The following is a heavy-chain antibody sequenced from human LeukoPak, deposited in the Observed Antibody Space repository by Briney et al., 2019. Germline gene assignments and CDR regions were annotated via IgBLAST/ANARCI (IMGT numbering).Heavy chain of an antibody. CDR1: GGSFSGYY. Sequence: SETLSLTCAGYGGSFSGYYWSWIRQPPGKGLEWIGEINHSGSTNYNPSLKSRVTISVDTSKNQFSLKLSSVTAADTAVYYCARDRVGQQLVGRNYYYYYMDVWGKGTTVTISS. J-gene: IGHJ6*03. D-gene: IGHD6-13*01. CDR2: INHSGST. V-gene: IGHV4-34*01. CDR3: ARDRVGQQLVGRNYYYYYMDV.